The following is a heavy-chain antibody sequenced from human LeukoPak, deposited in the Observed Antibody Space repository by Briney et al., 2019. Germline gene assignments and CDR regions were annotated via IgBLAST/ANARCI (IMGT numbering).Heavy chain of an antibody. Sequence: GGSLRLSCAASGFTFSSYAMSWVRQAPGKGLEWVSGISGSGGVTYYADSVKGRFTISRDNSKNTLHLQMNSLRAEDTAVYYCAKGASGYEFDYWGQGTLVTVSS. V-gene: IGHV3-23*01. CDR2: ISGSGGVT. CDR1: GFTFSSYA. D-gene: IGHD5-12*01. J-gene: IGHJ4*02. CDR3: AKGASGYEFDY.